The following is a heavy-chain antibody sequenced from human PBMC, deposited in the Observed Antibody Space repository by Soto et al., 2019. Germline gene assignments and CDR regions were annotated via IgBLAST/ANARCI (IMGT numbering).Heavy chain of an antibody. CDR3: ARKTVVVVAAGTLAY. CDR2: ISAYSGNT. D-gene: IGHD2-15*01. Sequence: ASVKVSCKASGYTFTSYGISWVRQAPGQGLEWMGWISAYSGNTNYAQKLQGRVTMTTDTSTSTAYMELRSLRSDDTAVYYCARKTVVVVAAGTLAYWGQGTLVTVSS. J-gene: IGHJ4*02. CDR1: GYTFTSYG. V-gene: IGHV1-18*01.